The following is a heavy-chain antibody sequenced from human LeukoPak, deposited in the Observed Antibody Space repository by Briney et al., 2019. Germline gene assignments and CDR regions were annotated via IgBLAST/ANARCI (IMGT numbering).Heavy chain of an antibody. J-gene: IGHJ4*02. V-gene: IGHV1-69*13. CDR3: AREYCSGGSCWLFDY. CDR1: GGTFSSYA. D-gene: IGHD2-15*01. Sequence: SVPVSCPASGGTFSSYAISWVRQAPGQGLAWMGGIIPIFGTANYAQKFQGRVTITADESTSTAYMELSSLRSEDTAVYYCAREYCSGGSCWLFDYWGQGTLVTVSS. CDR2: IIPIFGTA.